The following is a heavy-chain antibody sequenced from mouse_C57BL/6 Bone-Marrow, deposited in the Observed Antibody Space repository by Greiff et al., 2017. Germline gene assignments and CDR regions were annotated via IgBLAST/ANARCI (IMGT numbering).Heavy chain of an antibody. D-gene: IGHD1-1*01. CDR3: ARPYYYGRGAWFAY. V-gene: IGHV5-6*01. Sequence: EVQVVESGGDLVKPGGSLKLSCAASGFTFSSYGMSWVRQTPDKRLEWVATISSGGSYTYYPDSVKGRFTISRDNAKNTLYLQMSSLKSEDTAMYYCARPYYYGRGAWFAYWGQGTLVTVSA. CDR2: ISSGGSYT. CDR1: GFTFSSYG. J-gene: IGHJ3*01.